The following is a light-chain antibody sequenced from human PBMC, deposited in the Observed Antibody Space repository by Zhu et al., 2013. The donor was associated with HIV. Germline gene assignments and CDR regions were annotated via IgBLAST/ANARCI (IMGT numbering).Light chain of an antibody. CDR2: DAS. CDR3: QQCGSSPLT. V-gene: IGKV3-11*01. CDR1: QSVSSY. Sequence: EIVLTQSPVTLSLSPRERATLSCRASQSVSSYLAWYQQKPGQAPRLLIYDASNRASGVPARFSGSGSGTDFTLTISTLEPEDFAVYYCQQCGSSPLTFGQGTHVEV. J-gene: IGKJ1*01.